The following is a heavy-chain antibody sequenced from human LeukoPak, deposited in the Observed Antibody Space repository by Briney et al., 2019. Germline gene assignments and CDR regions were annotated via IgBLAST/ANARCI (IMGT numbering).Heavy chain of an antibody. V-gene: IGHV3-23*01. J-gene: IGHJ4*02. CDR3: ARVPHTTYYFDY. Sequence: ETLSLTCVVSGYSISSAYYWGWIRQPPGKGLEWVSTVSGNGATTYYADSVKGRFTISRDNSKNTLDLQMSSLRAEDTAIYFCARVPHTTYYFDYWGRGTLVTVSS. CDR1: GYSISSAYY. CDR2: VSGNGATT. D-gene: IGHD4-11*01.